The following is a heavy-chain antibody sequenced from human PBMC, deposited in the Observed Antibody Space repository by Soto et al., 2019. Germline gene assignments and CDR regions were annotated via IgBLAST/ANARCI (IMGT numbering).Heavy chain of an antibody. CDR2: IYYSGST. CDR3: ASASTSRSWYDY. CDR1: GGSISSYY. V-gene: IGHV4-59*08. D-gene: IGHD6-13*01. J-gene: IGHJ4*02. Sequence: PSETLSLTCTVSGGSISSYYWSWIRQPPGKGREWIGYIYYSGSTNYNPSLKSRVTISVDTSKNQFSLKLSSVTAADTAVYYCASASTSRSWYDYWGQGTLVTVSS.